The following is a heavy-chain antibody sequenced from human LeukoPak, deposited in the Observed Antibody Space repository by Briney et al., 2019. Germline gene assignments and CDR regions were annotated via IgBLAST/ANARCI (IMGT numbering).Heavy chain of an antibody. V-gene: IGHV3-21*01. J-gene: IGHJ5*02. CDR1: GFTFSSYS. D-gene: IGHD3-3*01. Sequence: GGSLRLSCAASGFTFSSYSMNWVRQAPGKGLEWVSSISSSSSYIYYADSVKGRFTISRDNAKNSLYLQMNSLRAEDTAVYYCARDRYDFWSGYFSDNLNWFDPWGQGTLVTVSS. CDR3: ARDRYDFWSGYFSDNLNWFDP. CDR2: ISSSSSYI.